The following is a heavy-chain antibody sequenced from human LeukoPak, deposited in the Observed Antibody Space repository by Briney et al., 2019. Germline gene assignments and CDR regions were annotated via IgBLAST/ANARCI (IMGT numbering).Heavy chain of an antibody. V-gene: IGHV1-2*02. D-gene: IGHD2/OR15-2a*01. Sequence: GASVKVSCKASGYTFTGYYLHWVQQAPGQGLEWMGWLNPNSGETHYTQKFQGRVTLAGDTAINTAYMELSGVTSDDAAVYYCGRGSDMTTYYNGFDLWGQGTLVTVS. CDR2: LNPNSGET. CDR3: GRGSDMTTYYNGFDL. J-gene: IGHJ5*01. CDR1: GYTFTGYY.